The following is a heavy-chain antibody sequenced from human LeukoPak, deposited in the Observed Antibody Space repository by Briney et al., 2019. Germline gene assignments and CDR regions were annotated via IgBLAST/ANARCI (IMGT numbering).Heavy chain of an antibody. V-gene: IGHV4-4*07. CDR1: GGSISSYY. CDR3: ARARYSSYGYVLYFFDC. J-gene: IGHJ4*02. D-gene: IGHD5-18*01. CDR2: IYTSGST. Sequence: ASETLSLTCTVSGGSISSYYWSWIRQPAGKGLEWIGRIYTSGSTNYNPSLKSRVTMSVDTSKNQFSLKLSSVNAADTPVYYCARARYSSYGYVLYFFDCWGQGPLVVVS.